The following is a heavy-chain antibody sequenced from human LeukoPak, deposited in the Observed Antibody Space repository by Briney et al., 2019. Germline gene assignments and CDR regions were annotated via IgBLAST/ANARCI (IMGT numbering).Heavy chain of an antibody. D-gene: IGHD6-13*01. CDR3: AKQSSSWNGVTHH. CDR1: GFTFSTYG. Sequence: GGSLRLSCAASGFTFSTYGVHWVRQAPGKGLEWVALISFDGIDKYYADSVKGRFTISRDNSKNTLYLQMNSLRAEDTAVYYCAKQSSSWNGVTHHWGQGTLVTVSS. V-gene: IGHV3-30*18. J-gene: IGHJ5*02. CDR2: ISFDGIDK.